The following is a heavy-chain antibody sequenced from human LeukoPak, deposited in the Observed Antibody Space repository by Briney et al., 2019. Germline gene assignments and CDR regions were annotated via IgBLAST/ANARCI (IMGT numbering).Heavy chain of an antibody. CDR2: IYHGGST. Sequence: PSETLSLTCTVSGGSISSYYWSWIRQSPGKGLEWIGSIYHGGSTYYNPSLRSRVIVSVDTSKNHFSLKMSSVTAADTAVYYCARDLASCAGDCYSDGSDYWGQGTLVTVSS. CDR1: GGSISSYY. CDR3: ARDLASCAGDCYSDGSDY. D-gene: IGHD2-21*02. V-gene: IGHV4-59*04. J-gene: IGHJ4*02.